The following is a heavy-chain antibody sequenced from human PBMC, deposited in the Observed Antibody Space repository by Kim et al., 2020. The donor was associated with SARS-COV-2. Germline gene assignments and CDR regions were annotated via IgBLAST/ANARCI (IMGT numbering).Heavy chain of an antibody. CDR2: VSGSGGTT. Sequence: GGSLRLSCVASGFTFSSYAMSWVRQAPGKGLEWVSGVSGSGGTTYYADSVKGRFTMSRDNSKNTLSLQMKSLRAEDTAVYYCAKGGGSWLFGRQSYFDYWGQGALVTVPS. V-gene: IGHV3-23*01. CDR3: AKGGGSWLFGRQSYFDY. J-gene: IGHJ4*02. CDR1: GFTFSSYA. D-gene: IGHD1-26*01.